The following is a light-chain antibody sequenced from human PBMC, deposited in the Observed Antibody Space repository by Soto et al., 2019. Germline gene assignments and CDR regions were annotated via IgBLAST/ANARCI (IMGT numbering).Light chain of an antibody. CDR2: DAS. J-gene: IGKJ3*01. V-gene: IGKV3-11*01. CDR3: QQRSNSFT. Sequence: EIVLTQSPATLSLSPGERATLSCRASQSVSSYLAWYQQKPGQAPRLLIYDASNRATGIPARFSGSGSGTDFTLTSSGLEPEDFAVYYCQQRSNSFTFGPGTKVDIK. CDR1: QSVSSY.